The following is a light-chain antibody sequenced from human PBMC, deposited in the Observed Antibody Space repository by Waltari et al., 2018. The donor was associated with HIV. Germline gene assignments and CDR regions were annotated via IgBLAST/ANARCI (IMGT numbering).Light chain of an antibody. CDR2: EVS. CDR1: SSDVGRYNR. CDR3: SSDTSSGGV. J-gene: IGLJ3*02. Sequence: QSALTQPPSVSGSPGQSVTISCTGTSSDVGRYNRVSWYQQPPGTAPKLMIYEVSNRPSGVPDRFSGSKSGNTASLTISGLQAEDEAEYYCSSDTSSGGVFGGGTKLTVL. V-gene: IGLV2-18*02.